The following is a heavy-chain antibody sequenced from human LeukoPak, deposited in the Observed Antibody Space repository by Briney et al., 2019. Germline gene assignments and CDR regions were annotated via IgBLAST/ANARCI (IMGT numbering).Heavy chain of an antibody. D-gene: IGHD3-22*01. CDR1: GFTFSDYY. Sequence: PGGSLRLSCAASGFTFSDYYMSWIRQAPGKGLEWVSYISSSGSTIYYADSVKGRFTISRDNTKNSLYLQMNSLRAEDTALYYCAKDARYYYDSSGYYGLFDYWGQGTLVTVSS. CDR2: ISSSGSTI. J-gene: IGHJ4*02. V-gene: IGHV3-11*01. CDR3: AKDARYYYDSSGYYGLFDY.